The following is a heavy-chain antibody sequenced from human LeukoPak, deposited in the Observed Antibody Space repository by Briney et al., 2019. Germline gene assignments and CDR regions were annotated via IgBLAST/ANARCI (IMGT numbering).Heavy chain of an antibody. D-gene: IGHD1/OR15-1a*01. Sequence: GRCLRLSCAPSGFTFSSYAMHWVRQAPGKGLEWVALISYDGINQYYADSVKGRFIISRDNSKNTLYLQLNSLRLEDTAVYYCPLTTFGVVYYFDYWGQGTLVTVSS. V-gene: IGHV3-30*04. CDR2: ISYDGINQ. CDR1: GFTFSSYA. J-gene: IGHJ4*02. CDR3: PLTTFGVVYYFDY.